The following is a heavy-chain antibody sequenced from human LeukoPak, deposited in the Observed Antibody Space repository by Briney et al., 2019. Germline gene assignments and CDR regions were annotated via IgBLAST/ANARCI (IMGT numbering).Heavy chain of an antibody. CDR2: ISSNGGST. J-gene: IGHJ4*02. CDR1: GFTFSSYA. Sequence: PGGSLRLSCAASGFTFSSYAVHWVRQAPGKGLEYVSAISSNGGSTYYANSVKGRFTISRDNSKNTLYLQMGSLRAEDMAVYYCARSCFGYSGYGVYDYWGQGTLVTVSS. D-gene: IGHD5-12*01. CDR3: ARSCFGYSGYGVYDY. V-gene: IGHV3-64*01.